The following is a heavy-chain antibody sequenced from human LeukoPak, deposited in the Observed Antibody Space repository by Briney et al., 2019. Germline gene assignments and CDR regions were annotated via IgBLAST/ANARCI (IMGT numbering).Heavy chain of an antibody. D-gene: IGHD2-15*01. CDR2: VRGNGFST. Sequence: GGSLRLSCAASGFTFSSYAMSWVRQAPGKGLEWVSAVRGNGFSTYSADSVRGRFTISRDNSKTTLYLQMNSLSAEDTAVYYCAKGPLGYCGGGTCYVSDWGQGTLVIVSS. V-gene: IGHV3-23*01. J-gene: IGHJ4*02. CDR1: GFTFSSYA. CDR3: AKGPLGYCGGGTCYVSD.